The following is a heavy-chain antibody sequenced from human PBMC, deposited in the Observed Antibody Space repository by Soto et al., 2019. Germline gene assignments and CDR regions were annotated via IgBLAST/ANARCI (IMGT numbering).Heavy chain of an antibody. V-gene: IGHV4-39*01. CDR2: IYYSGIT. J-gene: IGHJ6*02. CDR1: GGSISSSSYY. CDR3: ASSDRGGGMDV. D-gene: IGHD3-10*01. Sequence: PSETRSLTCTVSGGSISSSSYYWVWIRQPPGKGLEWIGSIYYSGITYYNPSLKSRVTISVDTSKNQFSLKLSSVTAADTAVYYCASSDRGGGMDVWGQGTTVTVSS.